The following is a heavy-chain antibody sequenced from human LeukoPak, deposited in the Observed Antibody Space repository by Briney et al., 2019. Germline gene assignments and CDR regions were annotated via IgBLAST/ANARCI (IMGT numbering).Heavy chain of an antibody. Sequence: PTGGSLRLSCAASVFTFSSYAMSWVRQAPGKGLEWVSTISGSGGSTYYADSVKGRFTVSRDNSKNTLYLQMSSLRAEDTAVYYCARSSSGWYQFDYWGQGTLVTVSS. D-gene: IGHD6-19*01. CDR1: VFTFSSYA. CDR3: ARSSSGWYQFDY. V-gene: IGHV3-23*01. CDR2: ISGSGGST. J-gene: IGHJ4*02.